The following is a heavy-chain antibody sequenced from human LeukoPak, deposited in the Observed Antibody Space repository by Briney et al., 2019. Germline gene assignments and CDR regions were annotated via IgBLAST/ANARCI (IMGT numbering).Heavy chain of an antibody. Sequence: AGGSLRLSCADSGFNFSSYEMNWVRQAPGKGLEWISYISSRGSITFYADSEKGRFTISRDNARNSLYLQMNSLRAEDTAVYYCASTRSTSDWYTRGFEYWGQGTLVTVSS. D-gene: IGHD6-19*01. V-gene: IGHV3-48*03. J-gene: IGHJ4*02. CDR3: ASTRSTSDWYTRGFEY. CDR2: ISSRGSIT. CDR1: GFNFSSYE.